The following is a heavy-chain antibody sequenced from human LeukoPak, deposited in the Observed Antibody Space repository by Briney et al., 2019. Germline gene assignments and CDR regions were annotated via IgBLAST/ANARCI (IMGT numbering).Heavy chain of an antibody. CDR3: ARDAVDTANAV. CDR1: GFTFTTYW. Sequence: SGGSRRLSCAASGFTFTTYWMHWVRQAPGKGLVWVSHINSDGSITSYADSVKGRFTISRDNAKNTLYLQMNSLRAEDTAVYYCARDAVDTANAVWGQGTTVTVSS. D-gene: IGHD5-18*01. J-gene: IGHJ6*02. V-gene: IGHV3-74*01. CDR2: INSDGSIT.